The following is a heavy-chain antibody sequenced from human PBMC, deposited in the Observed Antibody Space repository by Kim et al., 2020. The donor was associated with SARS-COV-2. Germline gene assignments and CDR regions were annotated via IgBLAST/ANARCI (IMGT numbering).Heavy chain of an antibody. CDR2: MNPNSGNT. CDR3: ARARWVTIFGVVIRQYYFDY. CDR1: RYTFTSYD. J-gene: IGHJ4*02. D-gene: IGHD3-3*01. Sequence: ASVKVSCQASRYTFTSYDINWVRQATGQGLEWMGWMNPNSGNTGYPQKFQGRVTMTRNTSISTAYMELSSLRSEDTAVYYCARARWVTIFGVVIRQYYFDYWGQGTLVTVSS. V-gene: IGHV1-8*01.